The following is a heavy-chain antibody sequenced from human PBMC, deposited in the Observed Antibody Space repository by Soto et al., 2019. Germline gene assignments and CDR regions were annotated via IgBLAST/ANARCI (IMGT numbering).Heavy chain of an antibody. CDR3: ARTYAPDYGGWDYYYYMDV. J-gene: IGHJ6*03. D-gene: IGHD4-17*01. CDR1: GYTFTSYG. V-gene: IGHV1-18*01. CDR2: ISAYNGNT. Sequence: ASVKVSCKASGYTFTSYGISWVRQAPGQGLEWMGWISAYNGNTNYAQKLQGRVTMTTDTSTSTAYMELRSLRSDDTAVYYCARTYAPDYGGWDYYYYMDVWGKGTTVTVSS.